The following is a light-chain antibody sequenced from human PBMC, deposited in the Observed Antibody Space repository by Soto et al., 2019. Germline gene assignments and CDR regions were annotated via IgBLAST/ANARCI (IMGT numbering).Light chain of an antibody. CDR2: EVS. J-gene: IGLJ1*01. Sequence: QSVLTQPASVSGSPGQSITISCTGTSSDVGGYNFVSSYQQHPGRAPALLIYEVSRRPSGVSNRFSGSKSRDTASLTISGLQAEDEADYYCYSYRGYYTRVFGTGAKV. CDR1: SSDVGGYNF. CDR3: YSYRGYYTRV. V-gene: IGLV2-14*01.